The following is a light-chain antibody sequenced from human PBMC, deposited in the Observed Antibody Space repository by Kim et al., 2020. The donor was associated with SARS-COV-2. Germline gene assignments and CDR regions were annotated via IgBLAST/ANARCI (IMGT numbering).Light chain of an antibody. CDR3: LQHSVYPIT. CDR1: QDIRND. V-gene: IGKV1-17*01. CDR2: GAS. Sequence: ASVGDRVTITCRASQDIRNDLGWYQQKPGRGPKRLIYGASSLESGVPSRFSGSGSGTEFTLTISSVQPEDFATYFCLQHSVYPITFGEGTRLEIK. J-gene: IGKJ5*01.